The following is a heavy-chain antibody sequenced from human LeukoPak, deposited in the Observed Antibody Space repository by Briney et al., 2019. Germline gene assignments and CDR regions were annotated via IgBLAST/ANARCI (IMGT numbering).Heavy chain of an antibody. J-gene: IGHJ4*02. CDR2: IYYSGST. V-gene: IGHV4-59*12. Sequence: SETLSLTCTVSGGSISSYYWSWIRQPPGKGLEWIGYIYYSGSTNYNPSLKSRVTISVDTSKNQFSLKLSSVTAADTAVYYCARDHYYDSSGYYGLDYWGQETLVTVSS. D-gene: IGHD3-22*01. CDR1: GGSISSYY. CDR3: ARDHYYDSSGYYGLDY.